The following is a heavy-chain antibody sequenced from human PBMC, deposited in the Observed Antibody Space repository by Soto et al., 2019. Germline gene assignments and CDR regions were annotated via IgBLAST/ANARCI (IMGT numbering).Heavy chain of an antibody. CDR3: VKDEGIEAMDV. CDR1: GFTFSRNT. D-gene: IGHD3-3*02. J-gene: IGHJ6*02. Sequence: GGSRRLSCVTSGFTFSRNTMNWVRQAPGKGLEWVASITSSGSYVYYADSVKGRFSASRDNAKNSLSLQMDSLRPDDTAIYFCVKDEGIEAMDVWGQGTTLTVSS. V-gene: IGHV3-21*01. CDR2: ITSSGSYV.